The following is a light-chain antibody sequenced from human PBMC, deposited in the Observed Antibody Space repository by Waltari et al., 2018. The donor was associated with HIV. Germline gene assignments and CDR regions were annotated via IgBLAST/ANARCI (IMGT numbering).Light chain of an antibody. CDR3: ASWDDALSSWL. V-gene: IGLV1-47*01. Sequence: QSGLRQPPSTSRPPGQRVVISCSGRNSNVGQNYVSWFQQLPGAAPRLLIYRNDRRPSGVPDRFTAAKSGSSASLVISGLRSDDEAEYFCASWDDALSSWLFGGGIKLTVL. CDR1: NSNVGQNY. J-gene: IGLJ6*01. CDR2: RND.